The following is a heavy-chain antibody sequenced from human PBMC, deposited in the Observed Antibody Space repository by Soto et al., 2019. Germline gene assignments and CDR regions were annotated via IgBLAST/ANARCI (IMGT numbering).Heavy chain of an antibody. D-gene: IGHD2-21*02. CDR3: ARESGDWPLNWFDP. J-gene: IGHJ5*02. CDR2: ITSDGKSK. V-gene: IGHV3-74*01. Sequence: GGSLRLSCAASGFNFSNHWMHWVRQRPGEGLMWVSRITSDGKSKAYAESAKGRFAVSRANAKNTIYLQMNGLTAEDTAVYYCARESGDWPLNWFDPWGLGTLVTVSS. CDR1: GFNFSNHW.